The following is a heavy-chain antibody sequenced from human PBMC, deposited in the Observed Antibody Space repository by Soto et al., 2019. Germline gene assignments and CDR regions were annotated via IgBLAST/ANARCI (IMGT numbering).Heavy chain of an antibody. Sequence: TLSLTCTVSGGSISSGGYYWSWIRQHPGKGLEWIGYIYYSGSTYYNPSLKSRVTISVDMSKNQFSLKLSSVTAADTAVYYCARADRFGELSLWSQGTLVTVSS. V-gene: IGHV4-31*03. D-gene: IGHD3-10*01. CDR2: IYYSGST. CDR3: ARADRFGELSL. CDR1: GGSISSGGYY. J-gene: IGHJ4*02.